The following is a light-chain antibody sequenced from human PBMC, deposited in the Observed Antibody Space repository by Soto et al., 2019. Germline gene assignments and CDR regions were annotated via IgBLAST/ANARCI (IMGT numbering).Light chain of an antibody. V-gene: IGLV2-23*01. J-gene: IGLJ1*01. Sequence: QSVLTQPASVSGSPGQSITISCTGTSSDVGSYNLVSWYQQHPIKAPRLMIYEGSKRPSGVSNRFSGSKSCNTASLTISGLQAEDEADYYCCSYAGSSTYVFGTGTKVTVL. CDR3: CSYAGSSTYV. CDR2: EGS. CDR1: SSDVGSYNL.